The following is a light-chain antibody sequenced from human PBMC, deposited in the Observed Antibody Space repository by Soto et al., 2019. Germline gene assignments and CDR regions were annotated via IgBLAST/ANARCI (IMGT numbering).Light chain of an antibody. CDR3: QSKRIT. Sequence: EIVLTQSPDTLSLSPGGGATLSCRASQRITRNFLAWYQQKPGQATRLLIYGASSRATGIPDRFSGSGSGTDFTLTISSLESEEFAVYYCQSKRITFGQGTRLEIK. CDR1: QRITRNF. J-gene: IGKJ5*01. V-gene: IGKV3-20*01. CDR2: GAS.